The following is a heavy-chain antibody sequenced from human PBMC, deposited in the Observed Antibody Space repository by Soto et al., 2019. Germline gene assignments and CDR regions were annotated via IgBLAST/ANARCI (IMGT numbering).Heavy chain of an antibody. CDR3: ARDTVESAGVDYYYYMDV. Sequence: GGSLRLSCAASGFTVSSNYMSWVRQAPGKGLEWVSVIYSGGSTYYADSVKGRFTISRDNSKNTLYLQMNSLRAEDTAVYYCARDTVESAGVDYYYYMDVWGKGTTVTVSS. V-gene: IGHV3-66*01. D-gene: IGHD4-17*01. CDR1: GFTVSSNY. J-gene: IGHJ6*03. CDR2: IYSGGST.